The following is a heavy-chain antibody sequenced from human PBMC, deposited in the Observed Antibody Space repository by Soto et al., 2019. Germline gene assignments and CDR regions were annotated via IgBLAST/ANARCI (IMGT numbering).Heavy chain of an antibody. J-gene: IGHJ4*02. CDR2: VYPGDSDT. CDR3: ARHNGHTASDSPDY. CDR1: GYRFTSYW. D-gene: IGHD2-8*01. Sequence: PGESLKISCKASGYRFTSYWIGWVRQMPGKGLEWMGIVYPGDSDTRYSPSFQGQVTISADESINTAYLQLSNLKASDTAIYYCARHNGHTASDSPDYGAQGTLVTVSS. V-gene: IGHV5-51*01.